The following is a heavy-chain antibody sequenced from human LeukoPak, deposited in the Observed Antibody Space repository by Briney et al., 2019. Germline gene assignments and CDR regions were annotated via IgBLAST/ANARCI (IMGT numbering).Heavy chain of an antibody. Sequence: SVKVSCKASGGTFSSYAISWVRQAPGQGLEWMGGIIPIFGTANYAQKFQGRVTMTEDTSTDTAYMELSSLRSEDTAVYYCATPLSHSSSWIAFDIWGQGTMVTVSS. CDR2: IIPIFGTA. J-gene: IGHJ3*02. CDR1: GGTFSSYA. CDR3: ATPLSHSSSWIAFDI. V-gene: IGHV1-69*06. D-gene: IGHD6-13*01.